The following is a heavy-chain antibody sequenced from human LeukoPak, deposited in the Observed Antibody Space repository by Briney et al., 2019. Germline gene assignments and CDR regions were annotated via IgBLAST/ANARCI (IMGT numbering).Heavy chain of an antibody. CDR1: DDSITMYY. Sequence: SETLSLTCSVSDDSITMYYWTWIRQPPGKGLEWIGYVDHTGSTNFNPSLKSRVTISVDKSKNQFSLKLSSVTAADTAVYYCASGKQLQGYWGQGTLVTVSS. V-gene: IGHV4-59*12. CDR3: ASGKQLQGY. J-gene: IGHJ4*02. CDR2: VDHTGST. D-gene: IGHD6-6*01.